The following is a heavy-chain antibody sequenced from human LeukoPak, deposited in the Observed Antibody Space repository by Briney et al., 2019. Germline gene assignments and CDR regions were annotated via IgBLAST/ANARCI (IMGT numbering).Heavy chain of an antibody. V-gene: IGHV3-23*01. D-gene: IGHD4-11*01. CDR1: GFTFSSYA. CDR3: AKGVPYSNYVPYHFDY. J-gene: IGHJ4*02. Sequence: PGGSLRLSCAASGFTFSSYAMSWVRQAPGKGVEWVSAISGSGGSTYYADSVKGRFTISRDNSKNTLYLQMNSLRAEDTAVYYCAKGVPYSNYVPYHFDYWGQGTLVTVSS. CDR2: ISGSGGST.